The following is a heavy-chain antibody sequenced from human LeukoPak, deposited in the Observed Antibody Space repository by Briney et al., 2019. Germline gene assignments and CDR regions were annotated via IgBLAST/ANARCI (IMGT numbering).Heavy chain of an antibody. CDR1: GGSFSGYY. Sequence: NPSETLSLTCAVYGGSFSGYYWGWIRQPPGKGPEWIGNVYRTGSTYYNPSLTSRVIMSIDTSKNQFSLKLSSVTAADTAVYYCARDLSITLIRGVTFDYWGQGALVTVSS. D-gene: IGHD3-10*01. CDR3: ARDLSITLIRGVTFDY. V-gene: IGHV4-34*01. J-gene: IGHJ4*02. CDR2: VYRTGST.